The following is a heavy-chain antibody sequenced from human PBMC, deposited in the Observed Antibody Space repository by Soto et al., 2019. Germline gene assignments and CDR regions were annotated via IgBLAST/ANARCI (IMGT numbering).Heavy chain of an antibody. CDR1: GYTFYSIG. CDR2: ISPYKGIT. J-gene: IGHJ4*02. V-gene: IGHV1-18*01. Sequence: QVQLVQSGAEVKKPGASVKVSCKAFGYTFYSIGITWVRQAPGQGLEWMGWISPYKGITHYAQRLQGRVTMTTDTSTSTAYMELRSLRSDDTAVYFCVRDLDASGSYYTDFWGQGTLVTVSS. CDR3: VRDLDASGSYYTDF. D-gene: IGHD3-10*01.